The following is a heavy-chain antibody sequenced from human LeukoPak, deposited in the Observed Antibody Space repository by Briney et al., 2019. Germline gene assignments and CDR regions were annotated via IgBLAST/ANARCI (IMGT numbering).Heavy chain of an antibody. CDR2: INWNGGTK. V-gene: IGHV3-20*04. Sequence: GGSLRLSCAASGFTLDDYGMSWVRHAPGKGLEGGSGINWNGGTKGYEESVKGRFNISRDNAKNSLYLKMNSLRAEDTALYYCARDRARIAAAGLIYYFDYWGQGTLVTVSS. CDR1: GFTLDDYG. CDR3: ARDRARIAAAGLIYYFDY. J-gene: IGHJ4*02. D-gene: IGHD6-13*01.